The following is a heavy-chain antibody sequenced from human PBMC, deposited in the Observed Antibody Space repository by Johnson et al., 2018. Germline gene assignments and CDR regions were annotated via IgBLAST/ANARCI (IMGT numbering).Heavy chain of an antibody. V-gene: IGHV4-59*01. CDR3: AKVRGYAPSSLYPRDAFDI. J-gene: IGHJ3*02. CDR1: GGAISSYY. D-gene: IGHD2-2*01. Sequence: QVQLQESGPGLVKPSETLSLTCSVSGGAISSYYWNWIRQPPGQGLEWIGNIYYTGNTNYNPSLKRLITISVDTSKKQLSLKLSSVNAADPAVYYCAKVRGYAPSSLYPRDAFDIWGQGTMVTVSS. CDR2: IYYTGNT.